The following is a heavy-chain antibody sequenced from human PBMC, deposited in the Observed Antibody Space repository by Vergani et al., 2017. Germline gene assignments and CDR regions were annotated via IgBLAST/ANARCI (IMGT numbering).Heavy chain of an antibody. Sequence: QVQLRQWGAGLLKPSETLSLTCAIYGGSFGGFRWSWIRQPPGKGPEWIGEIIQSGNTDYNPSLKSRVSLSVDTSKNQFSLTLDSVTAADTAVYYCARQGSSWTRAFDIWGQGTSVIVS. CDR2: IIQSGNT. CDR1: GGSFGGFR. CDR3: ARQGSSWTRAFDI. J-gene: IGHJ3*02. D-gene: IGHD6-13*01. V-gene: IGHV4-34*02.